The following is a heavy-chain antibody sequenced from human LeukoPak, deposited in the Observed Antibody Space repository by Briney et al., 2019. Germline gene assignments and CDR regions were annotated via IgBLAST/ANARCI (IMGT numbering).Heavy chain of an antibody. CDR2: INTNTGNP. V-gene: IGHV7-4-1*02. D-gene: IGHD6-13*01. CDR3: ARAGSSSWYSGSWFDP. J-gene: IGHJ5*02. Sequence: GESLKVSCKASGYTFTSYAMNWVRQAPGQGLEWMRWINTNTGNPTYAQGFTGRFVFSLDTSVSTAYLQISSLKAEDTAVYYCARAGSSSWYSGSWFDPRGQGTLVTVSS. CDR1: GYTFTSYA.